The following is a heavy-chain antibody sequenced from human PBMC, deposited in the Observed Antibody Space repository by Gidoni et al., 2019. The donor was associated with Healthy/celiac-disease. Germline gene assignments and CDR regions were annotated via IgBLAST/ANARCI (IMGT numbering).Heavy chain of an antibody. D-gene: IGHD6-6*01. CDR3: ARGLAARFYYYGLDV. Sequence: QVQLQQWGAGLLKPSETLSLSCAVYGGSFSDYYWSWIRQPPGKGLEWIGEINHSGSTKYNPSLKSRVTISLDTSKNQFSLKLSSVTAADTAVYYCARGLAARFYYYGLDVWGQGTTVTVSS. J-gene: IGHJ6*02. V-gene: IGHV4-34*02. CDR2: INHSGST. CDR1: GGSFSDYY.